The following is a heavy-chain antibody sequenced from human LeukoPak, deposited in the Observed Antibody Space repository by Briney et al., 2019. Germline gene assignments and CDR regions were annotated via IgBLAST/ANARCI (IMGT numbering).Heavy chain of an antibody. Sequence: SQTLSLTCALSGDSVSTNSAAWNWIRQSPSRGLEWLGRTYYRSKWHNDYAVSVKSRITINADTSNNQFSLQLNSVTPEDTAVYYCARGFGVAVADPYYFDYWGQGTLVTVSS. J-gene: IGHJ4*02. D-gene: IGHD6-19*01. V-gene: IGHV6-1*01. CDR1: GDSVSTNSAA. CDR3: ARGFGVAVADPYYFDY. CDR2: TYYRSKWHN.